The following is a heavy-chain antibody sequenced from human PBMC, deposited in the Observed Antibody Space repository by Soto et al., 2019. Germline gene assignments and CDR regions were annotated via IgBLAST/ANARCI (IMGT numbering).Heavy chain of an antibody. D-gene: IGHD2-15*01. V-gene: IGHV3-21*01. J-gene: IGHJ4*02. CDR1: GFTFSSYS. CDR3: AARKGCSGGSCYFFDY. Sequence: GGSLRLSCAASGFTFSSYSMNWVRQAPGKGLEWVSSISSSSSYIYYADSVKGRFTISRDNAKNSLYLQMNSLRAEDTAVYYCAARKGCSGGSCYFFDYWGQGTLVTVSS. CDR2: ISSSSSYI.